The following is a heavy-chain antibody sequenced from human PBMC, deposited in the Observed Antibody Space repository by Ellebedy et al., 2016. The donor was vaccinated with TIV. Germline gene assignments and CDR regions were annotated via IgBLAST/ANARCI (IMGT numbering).Heavy chain of an antibody. CDR1: GYTFTRYG. CDR3: ARSRLGGGHWYFDF. CDR2: IAVYNGHT. D-gene: IGHD3-10*01. V-gene: IGHV1-18*01. J-gene: IGHJ2*01. Sequence: ASVKVSXXVSGYTFTRYGMSWVRQAPGQGLEWMGWIAVYNGHTKYAQKFQDRDVMTTDTATSTVYMELRSLRSDDTAVYYCARSRLGGGHWYFDFWGRGTLVTVSS.